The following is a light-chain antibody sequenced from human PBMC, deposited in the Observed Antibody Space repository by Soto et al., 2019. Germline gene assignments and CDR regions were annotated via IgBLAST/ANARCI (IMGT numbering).Light chain of an antibody. V-gene: IGKV3-20*01. CDR3: QQDGSSLT. J-gene: IGKJ4*02. CDR1: QSVSSY. CDR2: GAS. Sequence: IVLTLSTATLSLSQGERATLSCRDSQSVSSYLAWYQQKPGQAPRLRIYGASSGATGIPARFSGSGSGTDFTLTISRLEAEDFAEYCWQQDGSSLTFGGGTKVDIK.